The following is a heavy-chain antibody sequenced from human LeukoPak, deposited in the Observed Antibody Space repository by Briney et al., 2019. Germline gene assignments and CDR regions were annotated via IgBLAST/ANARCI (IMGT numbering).Heavy chain of an antibody. CDR3: AKEGGHYYDSSGYYERWYYFDY. CDR1: GFTFSSYA. Sequence: GGSLRLSCAASGFTFSSYAMSWVRQAPGKGLEWVSAISGSGGSTYYADSVKGRFTISRDNSKNALYLQMNSLRAEDTAVYYCAKEGGHYYDSSGYYERWYYFDYWGQGTLVTVSS. CDR2: ISGSGGST. J-gene: IGHJ4*02. V-gene: IGHV3-23*01. D-gene: IGHD3-22*01.